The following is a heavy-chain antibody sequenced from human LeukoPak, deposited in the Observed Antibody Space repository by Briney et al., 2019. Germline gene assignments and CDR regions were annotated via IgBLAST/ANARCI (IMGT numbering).Heavy chain of an antibody. CDR3: ASPSSSRGLAFDI. J-gene: IGHJ3*02. Sequence: SETLSLTCTVSGGSISSSSYYWGWIRQPPGKGLEWIGSLYYSGSTYYNPSLKSRVTISVDTSKNQFSLKLNSVTAADTAVYYCASPSSSRGLAFDIWGQGTMVTVSS. CDR1: GGSISSSSYY. V-gene: IGHV4-39*01. CDR2: LYYSGST. D-gene: IGHD6-13*01.